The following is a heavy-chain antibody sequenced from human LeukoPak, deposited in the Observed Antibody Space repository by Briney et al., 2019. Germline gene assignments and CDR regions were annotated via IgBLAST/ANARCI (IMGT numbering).Heavy chain of an antibody. CDR2: ITSDVNTI. J-gene: IGHJ4*02. Sequence: GGSLRLSCAASGFTFSTYKMHWVRQAPGKGLVWVAYITSDVNTINYADSVKGRFTISRDNAKNSLYLQMNSLRAEDTAVYYCVLGGYDSPYLGFDYWGQGTLVTVSS. CDR1: GFTFSTYK. CDR3: VLGGYDSPYLGFDY. V-gene: IGHV3-48*03. D-gene: IGHD3-22*01.